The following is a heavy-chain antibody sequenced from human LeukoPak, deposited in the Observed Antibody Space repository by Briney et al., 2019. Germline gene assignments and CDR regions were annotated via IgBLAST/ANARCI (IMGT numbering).Heavy chain of an antibody. CDR1: GFSFSRYW. CDR3: ATANYGLDV. CDR2: INSDGSNT. V-gene: IGHV3-74*01. Sequence: GGSLRFSCAASGFSFSRYWMHWVRHAPGKGLLWVSRINSDGSNTLYADSVKGRFTVSRDNAKNTLYLQMDSLRADDTAVYYCATANYGLDVWGQGTTVTVSS. J-gene: IGHJ6*02.